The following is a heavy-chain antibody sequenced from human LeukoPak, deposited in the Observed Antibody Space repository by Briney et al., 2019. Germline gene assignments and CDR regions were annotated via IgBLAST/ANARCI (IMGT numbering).Heavy chain of an antibody. Sequence: GRSLRLSCGTSGFTFSDSWLSWFRQAPGQGWEWVASIKDDGSDKYYLDSVRVRFTISRDNAEDSLYLQLDDLRAEDTAVFYCARLLLRGQSFDYWGQGTLVTVSS. J-gene: IGHJ4*02. CDR1: GFTFSDSW. CDR2: IKDDGSDK. V-gene: IGHV3-7*01. CDR3: ARLLLRGQSFDY.